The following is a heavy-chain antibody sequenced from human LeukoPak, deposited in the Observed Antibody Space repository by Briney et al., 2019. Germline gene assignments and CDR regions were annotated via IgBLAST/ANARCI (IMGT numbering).Heavy chain of an antibody. V-gene: IGHV3-74*01. D-gene: IGHD3-10*01. CDR3: ARDRGNPDSFSI. Sequence: GGSLRLSCAASGYNFSPFWMHWVRQAPGKGLVWVSHINADGSTIVYADSVKGRFTNSRDNAKNTLFLQMDSLRAEDTAVYYCARDRGNPDSFSIWGQGTVVTVSS. CDR1: GYNFSPFW. J-gene: IGHJ3*02. CDR2: INADGSTI.